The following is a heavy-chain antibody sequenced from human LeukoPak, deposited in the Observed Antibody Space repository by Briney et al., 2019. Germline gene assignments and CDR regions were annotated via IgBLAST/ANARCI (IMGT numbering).Heavy chain of an antibody. CDR3: ARGHSSGWYDQYYFDH. V-gene: IGHV3-7*01. Sequence: PGGSLRLSCAASGFTFTRYWMTWVRQAPGKGLEWVANIKHDGSERDYVDSVKGRFTISRDNAKNSVYLQMNNLRAEDTAVYYCARGHSSGWYDQYYFDHWGQGTPVTVSS. CDR1: GFTFTRYW. D-gene: IGHD6-19*01. CDR2: IKHDGSER. J-gene: IGHJ4*02.